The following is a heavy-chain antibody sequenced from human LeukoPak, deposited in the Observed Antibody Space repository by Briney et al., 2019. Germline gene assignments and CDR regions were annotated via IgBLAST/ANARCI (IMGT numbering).Heavy chain of an antibody. V-gene: IGHV1-8*01. CDR2: MNPNSGNT. D-gene: IGHD3-10*01. CDR1: GHTFTSYD. Sequence: ASVKVSCKASGHTFTSYDINWVRQATGQGLEWMGWMNPNSGNTGYAQKFQGRVTMTRNTSISTAYMELSSLRSEDTAVYYCARERAYSGAFDIWGQGTMVTVSS. J-gene: IGHJ3*02. CDR3: ARERAYSGAFDI.